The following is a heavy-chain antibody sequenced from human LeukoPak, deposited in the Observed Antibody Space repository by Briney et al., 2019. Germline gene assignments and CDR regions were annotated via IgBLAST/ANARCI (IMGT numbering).Heavy chain of an antibody. Sequence: PGGTLTLSCAASGFSLSNKYYFWVRLVPGKGLEWVSLIYSGGNTYYADSVKGRFTISRDNSKNTLYLQMNSLGAEDTAVYYWACGEWPQNYWGEGTLVTVSS. CDR1: GFSLSNKY. J-gene: IGHJ4*02. V-gene: IGHV3-53*01. CDR2: IYSGGNT. D-gene: IGHD3-10*01. CDR3: ACGEWPQNY.